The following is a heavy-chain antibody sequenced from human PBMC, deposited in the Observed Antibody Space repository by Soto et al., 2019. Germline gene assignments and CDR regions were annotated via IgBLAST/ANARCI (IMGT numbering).Heavy chain of an antibody. CDR1: GGTFSSYA. CDR2: IIPIFGTA. Sequence: GASVKVSCKASGGTFSSYAISWVRQAPGQGLEWMGGIIPIFGTANYAQKFQGRVTITADESTSTAYMELSSLRSEDTAVYYCARHLRITMIVVVIPYLDDAFDIWGQGTMVTVSS. V-gene: IGHV1-69*13. J-gene: IGHJ3*02. CDR3: ARHLRITMIVVVIPYLDDAFDI. D-gene: IGHD3-22*01.